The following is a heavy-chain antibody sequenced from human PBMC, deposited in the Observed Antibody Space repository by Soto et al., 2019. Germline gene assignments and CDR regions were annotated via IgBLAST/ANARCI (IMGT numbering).Heavy chain of an antibody. CDR1: GGSISSGDYY. D-gene: IGHD3-16*01. V-gene: IGHV4-30-4*01. CDR3: ARGLGGLHWFDP. CDR2: IYYSGST. J-gene: IGHJ5*02. Sequence: SETLSLTCTVSGGSISSGDYYWSWIRQPPGKGLEWIGYIYYSGSTYYNPSLKSRVTISVDTSKNQFSLKLSSVTAADTAVYYCARGLGGLHWFDPWGQGTLVTVSS.